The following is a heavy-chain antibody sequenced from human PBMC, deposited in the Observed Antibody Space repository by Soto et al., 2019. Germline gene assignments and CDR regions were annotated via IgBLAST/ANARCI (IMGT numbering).Heavy chain of an antibody. D-gene: IGHD6-13*01. Sequence: SVKVSCKASGGTFSSYTISWVRQAPGQGLEWMGRIIPILGIANYAQKFQGRVTITADKSTSTAYMELSSLRSEDTAVYYCARMGNSSSWYYYYYYMDVWGKGTTVNVSS. V-gene: IGHV1-69*02. CDR3: ARMGNSSSWYYYYYYMDV. CDR1: GGTFSSYT. CDR2: IIPILGIA. J-gene: IGHJ6*03.